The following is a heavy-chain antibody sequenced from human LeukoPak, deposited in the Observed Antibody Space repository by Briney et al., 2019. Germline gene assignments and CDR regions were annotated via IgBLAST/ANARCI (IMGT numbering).Heavy chain of an antibody. CDR2: INWNGGST. Sequence: GGSLRLSCAASGFTFDDYGMSWVRQAPGKGLEWVPGINWNGGSTGYADSVKGRFTISRDNAKNSLYLQMNSLRAEDTALYYCARLYVSGSWYRGYYFDYWGQGTLVTVSS. CDR1: GFTFDDYG. J-gene: IGHJ4*02. D-gene: IGHD6-13*01. CDR3: ARLYVSGSWYRGYYFDY. V-gene: IGHV3-20*04.